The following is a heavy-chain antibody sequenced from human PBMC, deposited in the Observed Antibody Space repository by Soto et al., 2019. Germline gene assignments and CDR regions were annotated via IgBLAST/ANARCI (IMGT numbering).Heavy chain of an antibody. V-gene: IGHV3-23*01. CDR1: GFTFSSYA. J-gene: IGHJ5*02. CDR2: ISGSGGST. D-gene: IGHD5-12*01. CDR3: ARDQGATSPSS. Sequence: GVSLRLSCAASGFTFSSYAMSWVRQAPGKGLEWVSAISGSGGSTYYADSVKGRFTISRDNAKNSLYLQMNSLRAEDTAVYYCARDQGATSPSSWGQGTLVTVSS.